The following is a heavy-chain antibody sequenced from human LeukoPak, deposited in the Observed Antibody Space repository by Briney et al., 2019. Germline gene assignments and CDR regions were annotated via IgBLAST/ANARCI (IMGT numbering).Heavy chain of an antibody. V-gene: IGHV3-9*01. CDR1: GFTLEEYS. D-gene: IGHD6-19*01. CDR3: AKASYSRIAVAGTDYFDY. CDR2: MSWNSGSI. Sequence: AGGSLRLSCSASGFTLEEYSMHGLRQAPGKGLDGVAWMSWNSGSIGYADAVKGRFTISRDNAKNSLYLQMNSLRAEDTALYYCAKASYSRIAVAGTDYFDYWGQGTLVTVSS. J-gene: IGHJ4*02.